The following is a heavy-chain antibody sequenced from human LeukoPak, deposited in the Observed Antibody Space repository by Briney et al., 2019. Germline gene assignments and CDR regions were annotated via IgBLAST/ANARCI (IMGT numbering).Heavy chain of an antibody. V-gene: IGHV4-34*01. CDR1: GGSFSGYY. J-gene: IGHJ6*02. Sequence: SETLSLTCAVYGGSFSGYYWSWIRQPPGKGLEWIGEINHSGSTNYNPSLKSRVTISVDTSKNQFSLKLSSVTAADTAVYYCARDQAGSSGWYYYYGMDVWGQGTTVTVSS. CDR3: ARDQAGSSGWYYYYGMDV. CDR2: INHSGST. D-gene: IGHD6-19*01.